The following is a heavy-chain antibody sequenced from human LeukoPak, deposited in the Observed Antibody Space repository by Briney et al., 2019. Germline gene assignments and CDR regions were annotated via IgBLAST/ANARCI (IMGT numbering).Heavy chain of an antibody. CDR2: IYTSGST. J-gene: IGHJ5*02. CDR3: AREGYYYGSSNWFDP. CDR1: GGSISSYY. V-gene: IGHV4-4*07. D-gene: IGHD3-10*01. Sequence: SETLSLTCTVSGGSISSYYWSWIRQPAGKGLEWIGRIYTSGSTNYNPSLKSRVTMSVDTSKNQFSLKLSSVTAADTAVYYCAREGYYYGSSNWFDPWGQGTLVTVSS.